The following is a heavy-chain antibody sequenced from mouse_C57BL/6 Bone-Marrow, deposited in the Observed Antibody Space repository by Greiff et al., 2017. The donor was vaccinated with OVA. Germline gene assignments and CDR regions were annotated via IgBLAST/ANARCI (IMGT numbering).Heavy chain of an antibody. D-gene: IGHD1-2*01. CDR3: TTYYGSPY. CDR1: GFNIKDDY. Sequence: EVQVVESGAELVRPGASVKLSCTASGFNIKDDYMHWVKQRPEQGLEWIGWIDPENGDTEYASKFQGKATITADTSSNTAYLQLSSLTSEDTAVYYCTTYYGSPYWGQGTLVTVSA. CDR2: IDPENGDT. V-gene: IGHV14-4*01. J-gene: IGHJ3*01.